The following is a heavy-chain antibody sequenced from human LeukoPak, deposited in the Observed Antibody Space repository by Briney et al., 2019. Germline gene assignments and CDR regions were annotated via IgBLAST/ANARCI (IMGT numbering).Heavy chain of an antibody. Sequence: SETLSLTCTVSGGSISSYYWSWIRQPAGKGLKWIGRIYTSGSTNYNPSLKSRVTMSVDTSKNQFSLKLSSVTAADTAVYYCARDHDAFDIWGQGTMVTVSS. J-gene: IGHJ3*02. CDR3: ARDHDAFDI. V-gene: IGHV4-4*07. CDR2: IYTSGST. CDR1: GGSISSYY.